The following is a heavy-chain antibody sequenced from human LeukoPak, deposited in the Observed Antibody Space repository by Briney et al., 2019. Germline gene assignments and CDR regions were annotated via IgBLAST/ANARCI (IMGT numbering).Heavy chain of an antibody. J-gene: IGHJ4*02. D-gene: IGHD3-10*02. Sequence: GGSLRLSCAASGFTFSSYWMSWVRQAPGKGLEWVANIKQDGSEKYYVGSVKGRFTISRDNAKNSLFLQMNSLRAEDTAVYHCATHCSGSYYQWGQGTLVTVSS. CDR2: IKQDGSEK. CDR3: ATHCSGSYYQ. V-gene: IGHV3-7*03. CDR1: GFTFSSYW.